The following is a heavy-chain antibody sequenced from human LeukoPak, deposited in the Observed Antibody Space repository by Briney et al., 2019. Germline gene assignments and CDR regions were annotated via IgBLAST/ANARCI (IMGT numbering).Heavy chain of an antibody. CDR1: GFTFSSYA. J-gene: IGHJ4*02. Sequence: PGGSLRLSCAASGFTFSSYAMTWVRQAPGKGLDWVSTIRGSGGTTYYADSVKGRFTVSRDNSENTLYLHMNSLRAEDTAIYYCARTITMIVGDFGYWGQGTLVTVSS. CDR2: IRGSGGTT. CDR3: ARTITMIVGDFGY. V-gene: IGHV3-23*01. D-gene: IGHD3-22*01.